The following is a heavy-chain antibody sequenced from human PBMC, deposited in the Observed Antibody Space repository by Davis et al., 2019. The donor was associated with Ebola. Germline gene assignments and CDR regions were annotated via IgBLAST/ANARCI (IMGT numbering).Heavy chain of an antibody. J-gene: IGHJ6*02. CDR1: GYSFTSYW. Sequence: GESLKISCKGSGYSFTSYWIGLVRQLPGKGLEWMGIIYPGDSDTRYSPSFQGQVTISADKSISTAYLQWSSLKASDTAMYYCARFRSRNYYYYGMDVWGQGTTVTVSS. V-gene: IGHV5-51*01. D-gene: IGHD1-14*01. CDR3: ARFRSRNYYYYGMDV. CDR2: IYPGDSDT.